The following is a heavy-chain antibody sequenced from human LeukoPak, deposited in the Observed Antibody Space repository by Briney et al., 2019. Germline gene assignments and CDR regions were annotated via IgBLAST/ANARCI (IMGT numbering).Heavy chain of an antibody. V-gene: IGHV3-74*01. D-gene: IGHD1-26*01. J-gene: IGHJ6*03. Sequence: GGSLRLSCAASGFTFSSYWMHWVRQAPGKGLVWVSRINTDGSSTSYADSVKGRFTISRDNAKNTLYLQMNSLRAEDTAVYYCARGGRPTSYYMDVWGKGTTVTVSS. CDR1: GFTFSSYW. CDR2: INTDGSST. CDR3: ARGGRPTSYYMDV.